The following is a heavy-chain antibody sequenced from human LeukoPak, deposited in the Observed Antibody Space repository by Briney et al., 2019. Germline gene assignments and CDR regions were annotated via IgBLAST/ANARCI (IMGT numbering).Heavy chain of an antibody. J-gene: IGHJ4*02. Sequence: SETLSLTCTVSGGSISSYYWSWIRQPAGKGLEWIGRIYTSGSTNYNPSLKSRVTMSVDTSKNQFSLKLSSVTAADTAVYYCARDIAARPGGAFDYWGRGTLVTVSS. CDR2: IYTSGST. D-gene: IGHD6-6*01. CDR3: ARDIAARPGGAFDY. V-gene: IGHV4-4*07. CDR1: GGSISSYY.